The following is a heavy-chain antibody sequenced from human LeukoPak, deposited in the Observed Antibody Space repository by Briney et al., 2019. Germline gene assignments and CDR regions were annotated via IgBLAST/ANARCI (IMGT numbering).Heavy chain of an antibody. D-gene: IGHD2-8*01. V-gene: IGHV4-4*07. CDR2: IYTSGST. J-gene: IGHJ4*02. CDR3: ARHYCTNGVCYGPFDC. CDR1: GGSISSYY. Sequence: PSETLSLTCTVSGGSISSYYWSWIRQPAGKGLEWIGRIYTSGSTNYNPSLKSRVTMSVDTSKNQFSLKLSSVTAADTAVYYCARHYCTNGVCYGPFDCWGQGTLVTVSS.